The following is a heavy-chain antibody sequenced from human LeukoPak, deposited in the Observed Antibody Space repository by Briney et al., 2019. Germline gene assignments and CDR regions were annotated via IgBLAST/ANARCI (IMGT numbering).Heavy chain of an antibody. V-gene: IGHV3-20*04. CDR1: GFTFDDYG. D-gene: IGHD3-10*01. J-gene: IGHJ1*01. CDR3: VRSITMFQY. CDR2: ISLNGGSS. Sequence: PGGSLRLSCTASGFTFDDYGMSWVRQAPRKGLEWVSRISLNGGSSGYADSVKGRFTISRDNAKNSLYLQMTSLRAEDTALYYCVRSITMFQYWGQGTLVTVSS.